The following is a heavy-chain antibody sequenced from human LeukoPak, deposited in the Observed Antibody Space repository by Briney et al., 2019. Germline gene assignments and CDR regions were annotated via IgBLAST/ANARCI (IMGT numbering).Heavy chain of an antibody. D-gene: IGHD3-9*01. V-gene: IGHV3-48*03. J-gene: IGHJ3*02. CDR1: GFTFSSYE. CDR2: ISSSGSTI. Sequence: GGSLRLSCAASGFTFSSYEMNWVRQTPGKGLEWVSYISSSGSTIYYADSVKGRFTISRDNAKNSLYLQMNSLRAEDTAVYYCARDYDILTGYSVPGAFDIWGQGTMVTVS. CDR3: ARDYDILTGYSVPGAFDI.